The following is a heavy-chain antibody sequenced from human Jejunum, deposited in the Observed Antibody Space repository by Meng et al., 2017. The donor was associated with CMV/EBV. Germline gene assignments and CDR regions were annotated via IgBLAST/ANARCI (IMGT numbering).Heavy chain of an antibody. Sequence: QVQLVESXXXXXQXXGXXRLSCGASGFPFSRYGMHWVRQAPGKGLEWVTFIRYDGSDKYYVEPVKGRFTISRDNSKNTLYLQMNRLRPEDTAVYYCAKDPFPVVERTTYGRAFDYWGQGTLVTVSS. CDR2: IRYDGSDK. CDR1: GFPFSRYG. V-gene: IGHV3-30*02. CDR3: AKDPFPVVERTTYGRAFDY. J-gene: IGHJ4*02. D-gene: IGHD1-14*01.